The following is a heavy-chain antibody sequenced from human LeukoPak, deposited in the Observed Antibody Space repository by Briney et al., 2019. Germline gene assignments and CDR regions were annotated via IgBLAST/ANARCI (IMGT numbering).Heavy chain of an antibody. CDR3: AAKLRPDDPFNI. V-gene: IGHV4-59*03. Sequence: SETLSLTCTVSGGXXTXYYCNWIRQPPGKGLEXIGXXXXXXNXXXXXSLXXXXXIDXXKNQFSLKLSSVTAADTAVYYCAAKLRPDDPFNIWGQGTMVTVSS. CDR2: XXXXXNX. D-gene: IGHD1-1*01. J-gene: IGHJ3*02. CDR1: GGXXTXYY.